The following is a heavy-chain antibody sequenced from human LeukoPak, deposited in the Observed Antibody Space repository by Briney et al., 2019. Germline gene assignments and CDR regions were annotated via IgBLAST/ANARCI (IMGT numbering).Heavy chain of an antibody. CDR1: GHDFTTYW. V-gene: IGHV5-51*01. CDR2: IYAGDSDT. J-gene: IGHJ4*02. CDR3: ARERGYYCSTGSCYFDF. Sequence: AGESLKISCRSSGHDFTTYWIAWVRQLPGRGLEWMGIIYAGDSDTRYMPSFQGQVTISADKSINTAYLQWSSLKASDTAVYFCARERGYYCSTGSCYFDFWGQGTLVTVSS. D-gene: IGHD2-15*01.